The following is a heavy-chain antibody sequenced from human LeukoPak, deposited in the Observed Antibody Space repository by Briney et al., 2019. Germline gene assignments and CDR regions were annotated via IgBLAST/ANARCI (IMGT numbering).Heavy chain of an antibody. V-gene: IGHV3-23*01. CDR1: GFTFSNHG. CDR3: RVDYYMDV. CDR2: ISGSGGST. J-gene: IGHJ6*03. Sequence: PGGSLRLSCAASGFTFSNHGMNWVRQAPGKGLEWVSAISGSGGSTYYADSVKGRFTISRDNSKNTLYLQMNSLRAEDTAVYYCRVDYYMDVWGKGTTVTTSS. D-gene: IGHD3-10*01.